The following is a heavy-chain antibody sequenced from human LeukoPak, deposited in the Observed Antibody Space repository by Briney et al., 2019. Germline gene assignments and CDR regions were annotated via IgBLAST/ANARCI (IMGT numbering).Heavy chain of an antibody. Sequence: GGSLRLSCAASGFTFDDYGMSWVRQAPGKGLEWVSGINWNGGSTGYADSVKGRFTISRDNAKNSLYLQMNSLRAEDTALYYCARAQYCSGGSCYFDYWGQGTLVTDSS. D-gene: IGHD2-15*01. CDR2: INWNGGST. CDR3: ARAQYCSGGSCYFDY. CDR1: GFTFDDYG. V-gene: IGHV3-20*04. J-gene: IGHJ4*02.